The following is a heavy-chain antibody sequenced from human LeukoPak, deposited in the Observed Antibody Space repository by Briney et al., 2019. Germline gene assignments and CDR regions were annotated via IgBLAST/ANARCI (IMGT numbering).Heavy chain of an antibody. CDR3: AKDPTHYRVWDDYDSTVLSY. CDR1: GFTFSGSA. CDR2: IRGKANNYAT. Sequence: GGSLRLSCAASGFTFSGSAIHWVRQASGKGLEWLGRIRGKANNYATTYGASVEGRFTISRDDSQNTAYLQMNSLRAADTAVYYCAKDPTHYRVWDDYDSTVLSYWGQGTLVTVSS. D-gene: IGHD3-22*01. J-gene: IGHJ4*02. V-gene: IGHV3-73*01.